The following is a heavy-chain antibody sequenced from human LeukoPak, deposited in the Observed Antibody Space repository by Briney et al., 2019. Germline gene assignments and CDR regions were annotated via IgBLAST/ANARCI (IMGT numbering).Heavy chain of an antibody. V-gene: IGHV3-53*01. Sequence: GGSLRLSCAASGFTLSRNYMSWVRQAPGKGVEWVSVIYGGGSTYYADSVKGRFTISRDNSKNTLYLQMNSLRAEDTAVYYCARCYDYYDSSGAPFDPWGQGTLVTVSS. CDR3: ARCYDYYDSSGAPFDP. J-gene: IGHJ5*02. CDR1: GFTLSRNY. CDR2: IYGGGST. D-gene: IGHD3-22*01.